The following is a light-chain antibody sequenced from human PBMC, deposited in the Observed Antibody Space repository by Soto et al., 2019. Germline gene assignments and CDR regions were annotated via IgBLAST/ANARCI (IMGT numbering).Light chain of an antibody. J-gene: IGKJ4*01. CDR2: GAS. Sequence: EIVLTQSPGTLSLSPGERATLSCRASQSVRSSYLAWYQQKPGQASRLLIYGASSRATGIPDRFSGSGSGTDFTLTINRLEPEDLAVYYCQQYGDSPTFGGGTKVEIK. CDR3: QQYGDSPT. CDR1: QSVRSSY. V-gene: IGKV3-20*01.